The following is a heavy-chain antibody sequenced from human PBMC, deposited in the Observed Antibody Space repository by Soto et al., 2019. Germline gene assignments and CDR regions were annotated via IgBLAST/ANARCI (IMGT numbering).Heavy chain of an antibody. CDR1: GITISNYP. V-gene: IGHV3-23*01. Sequence: PGGSLRLSCAASGITISNYPMSWVRQAPGKGLDWVSGISGSGDRTYYADSAKGRFTISKDISRNSLSLQLDSLGVEDTAVYFCVKDDGGYPSTAPHWGQGILVTVS. CDR3: VKDDGGYPSTAPH. J-gene: IGHJ4*02. CDR2: ISGSGDRT. D-gene: IGHD3-22*01.